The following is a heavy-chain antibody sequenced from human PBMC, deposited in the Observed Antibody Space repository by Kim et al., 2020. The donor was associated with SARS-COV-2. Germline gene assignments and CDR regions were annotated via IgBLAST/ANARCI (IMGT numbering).Heavy chain of an antibody. J-gene: IGHJ6*02. CDR3: TRHNFMDV. CDR1: GYSITTHHY. V-gene: IGHV4-38-2*02. Sequence: SETLSLTCSVSGYSITTHHYRGWIRQPPGKGLEWIGSIYHTGDAFYNSSLASRLTISVDTSKNQFSLRLSSLTAADTAVYYCTRHNFMDVWGQGTTVTVSS. CDR2: IYHTGDA.